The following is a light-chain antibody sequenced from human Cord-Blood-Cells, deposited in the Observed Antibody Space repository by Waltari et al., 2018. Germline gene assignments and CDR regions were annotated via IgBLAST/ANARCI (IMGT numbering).Light chain of an antibody. CDR1: SSDVGGYNY. CDR3: SSYTSSSTLV. CDR2: DAS. V-gene: IGLV2-14*01. Sequence: QSALTQPASVSGSPGQSITISCTGTSSDVGGYNYVSWYQQHPGKVPKLMIYDASKRPSGVSNRFSGSKSGNTASLTISGLQAEDEADYYCSSYTSSSTLVFGGGTKLTVL. J-gene: IGLJ2*01.